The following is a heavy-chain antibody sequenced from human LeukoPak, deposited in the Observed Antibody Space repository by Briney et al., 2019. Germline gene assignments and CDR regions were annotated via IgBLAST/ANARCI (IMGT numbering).Heavy chain of an antibody. Sequence: SAKLSRKPSVGTFSIYALNGGRQAPAQGLGWMWSVSPILVITTYAQPFQGRVTITADKSTSTAYMALSSLRSEDTAIYYCARNYCGGDCYWRDRELDYWGQGTLVTVSS. CDR2: VSPILVIT. V-gene: IGHV1-69*04. CDR3: ARNYCGGDCYWRDRELDY. J-gene: IGHJ4*02. CDR1: VGTFSIYA. D-gene: IGHD2-21*01.